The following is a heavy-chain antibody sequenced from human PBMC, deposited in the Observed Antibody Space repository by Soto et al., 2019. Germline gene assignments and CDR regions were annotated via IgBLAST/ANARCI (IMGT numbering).Heavy chain of an antibody. J-gene: IGHJ6*03. CDR1: GYTFTSYY. CDR3: ARGGGGDYKYYYYYYMDV. D-gene: IGHD4-17*01. Sequence: ASVKVSCKASGYTFTSYYMHWVRQAPGQGLEWMGIINPSGGGTSYAQKFQGRVTMTRDTSTSTVYIELSSLRSEDTAVYYCARGGGGDYKYYYYYYMDVWGKGTTVTVSS. V-gene: IGHV1-46*03. CDR2: INPSGGGT.